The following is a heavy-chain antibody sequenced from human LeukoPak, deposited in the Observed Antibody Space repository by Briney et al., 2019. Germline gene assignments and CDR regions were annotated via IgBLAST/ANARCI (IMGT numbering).Heavy chain of an antibody. CDR1: GFTFSAYG. CDR2: IPYDSSNK. D-gene: IGHD2-2*02. Sequence: GGSLRLSCAASGFTFSAYGMHWLRQAPGKGLEWVAVIPYDSSNKYYTDSVQGRFTISRDNSKNTLYLQMNSLRADDMAVYYCAKNRIPTSITPDSWGQGTLVTVSS. J-gene: IGHJ5*01. V-gene: IGHV3-30*18. CDR3: AKNRIPTSITPDS.